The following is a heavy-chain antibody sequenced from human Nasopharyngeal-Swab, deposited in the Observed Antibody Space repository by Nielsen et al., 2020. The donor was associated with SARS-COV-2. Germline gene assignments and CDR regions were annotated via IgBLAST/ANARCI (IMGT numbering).Heavy chain of an antibody. D-gene: IGHD3-9*01. J-gene: IGHJ5*02. Sequence: SETLSLTCTVSGGSISSGGYYWSWIRPHPGKGLEWNGYIYYSGSTYYNPSLKSRVTISVDTSKNQFSLKLSSVTAADTAVYYCARAADHVLRYFDWSNGGWFDPWGQGTLVTVSS. CDR2: IYYSGST. CDR1: GGSISSGGYY. CDR3: ARAADHVLRYFDWSNGGWFDP. V-gene: IGHV4-31*03.